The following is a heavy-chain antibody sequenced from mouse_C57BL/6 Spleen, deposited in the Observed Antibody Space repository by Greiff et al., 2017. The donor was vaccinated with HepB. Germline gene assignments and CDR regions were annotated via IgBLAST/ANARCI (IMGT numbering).Heavy chain of an antibody. CDR2: ISYDGSN. J-gene: IGHJ2*01. CDR1: GYSITSGYY. V-gene: IGHV3-6*01. CDR3: AREDAPHFDY. Sequence: EVQLKESGPGLVKPSQSLSLTCSVTGYSITSGYYWNWIRQFPGNKLEWMGYISYDGSNNYNPSLKNRISITRDTSKNQFFLKLNSVTTEDTATYYCAREDAPHFDYWGQGTTLTVSS.